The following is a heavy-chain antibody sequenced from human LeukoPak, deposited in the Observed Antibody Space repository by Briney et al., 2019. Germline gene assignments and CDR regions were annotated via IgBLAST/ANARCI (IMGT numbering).Heavy chain of an antibody. CDR3: ASSMIVVVTAYYFDY. D-gene: IGHD3-22*01. CDR2: INPSGGST. CDR1: GYTFTSYY. V-gene: IGHV1-46*01. Sequence: ASVKVSCKASGYTFTSYYMHWVRQAPGQGLEWMGIINPSGGSTSYAQKFQGRVTMTRDTSTSTVYMELSSLRSEDTAVYYCASSMIVVVTAYYFDYWGQGTLVTVSS. J-gene: IGHJ4*02.